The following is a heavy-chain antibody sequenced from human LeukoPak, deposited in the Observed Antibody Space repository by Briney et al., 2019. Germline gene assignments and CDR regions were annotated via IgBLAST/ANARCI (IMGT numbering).Heavy chain of an antibody. Sequence: PGGSLRLSCAASGFTFSSYWMHWVRQAPGKGLVWVSRINSDGSSTSYADSVKGRFTISRDNAKNTLYLQMNSLRAEDTAVYYCAREERWFGELFVDYWGQGTLVTVSS. CDR1: GFTFSSYW. CDR2: INSDGSST. D-gene: IGHD3-10*01. V-gene: IGHV3-74*01. CDR3: AREERWFGELFVDY. J-gene: IGHJ4*02.